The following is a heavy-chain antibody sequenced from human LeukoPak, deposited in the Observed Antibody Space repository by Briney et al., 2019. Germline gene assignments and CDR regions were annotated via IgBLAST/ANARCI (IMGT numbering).Heavy chain of an antibody. Sequence: PGGSLRLSCAASGFTFSRSWMGWVRQAPGKGLEWVANIKQDGTSKYYVDSVMGRFTISRDNSKNTLYLQMNSLRAEDTAVYYCAKRLTGWQQLVAGGWFDPWGQGTLVTVSS. V-gene: IGHV3-7*05. CDR3: AKRLTGWQQLVAGGWFDP. J-gene: IGHJ5*02. CDR2: IKQDGTSK. CDR1: GFTFSRSW. D-gene: IGHD6-13*01.